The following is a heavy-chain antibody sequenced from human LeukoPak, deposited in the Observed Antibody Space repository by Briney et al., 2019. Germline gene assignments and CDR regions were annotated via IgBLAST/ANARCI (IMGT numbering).Heavy chain of an antibody. J-gene: IGHJ4*02. D-gene: IGHD2-2*01. CDR3: ARYCSSTSCRALDY. V-gene: IGHV4-31*03. Sequence: SQTLSLTCTVSGGSISSGGYYWSWIRQRPGKGLEWIGYIYYSGSTYYNPSLKSRVTISVDTSKNEFSLKLSSVTAADTAVYYCARYCSSTSCRALDYWGQGTLVTVSS. CDR2: IYYSGST. CDR1: GGSISSGGYY.